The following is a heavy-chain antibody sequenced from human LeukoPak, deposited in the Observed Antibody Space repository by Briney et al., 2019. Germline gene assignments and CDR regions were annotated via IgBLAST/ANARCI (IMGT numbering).Heavy chain of an antibody. J-gene: IGHJ4*02. CDR2: ISGSGGST. D-gene: IGHD6-19*01. CDR1: GFTFSGYA. CDR3: AKDRWSSGWPFDY. Sequence: PGGSLRLSCAASGFTFSGYAMSWVRQAPGKGLEWVSAISGSGGSTYYADSVKGRFTISRDNSKNTLYLQMNSLRAEDTAVYYCAKDRWSSGWPFDYWGQGTLVTVSS. V-gene: IGHV3-23*01.